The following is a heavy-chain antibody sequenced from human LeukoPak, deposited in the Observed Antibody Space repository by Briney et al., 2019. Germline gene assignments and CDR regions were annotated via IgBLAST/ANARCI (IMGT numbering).Heavy chain of an antibody. Sequence: GGSLRLSCAASGFRFSTFEMNWVRQAPGKGLEWISYISSSGSTVHYADSVKGRFTVSRDNAQNSLFLQMNGLRDEDTAIYYCAREYYGLLTGYYLDHWGQGTLVTASS. CDR3: AREYYGLLTGYYLDH. D-gene: IGHD3-9*01. V-gene: IGHV3-48*03. CDR1: GFRFSTFE. J-gene: IGHJ4*02. CDR2: ISSSGSTV.